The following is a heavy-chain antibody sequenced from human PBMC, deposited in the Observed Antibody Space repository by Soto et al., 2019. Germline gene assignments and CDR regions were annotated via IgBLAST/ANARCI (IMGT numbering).Heavy chain of an antibody. V-gene: IGHV3-9*01. CDR1: GFTFDDYA. Sequence: EVQLVESGGALVQPGRSLRLSCAASGFTFDDYAMHWVRQTPGNGLEWVSGITWNSGNIRYADSVKGRFTISRDNAKNSLHLQMSSLRREDTGLYYCAKDKGRIDNGDCPFFDHWGQGTLVTVSS. CDR3: AKDKGRIDNGDCPFFDH. J-gene: IGHJ4*02. D-gene: IGHD4-17*01. CDR2: ITWNSGNI.